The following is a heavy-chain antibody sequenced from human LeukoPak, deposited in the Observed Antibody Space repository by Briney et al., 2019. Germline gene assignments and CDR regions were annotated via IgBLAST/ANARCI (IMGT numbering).Heavy chain of an antibody. CDR3: ARARAARGFYYFDY. V-gene: IGHV4-59*01. CDR1: GGSISSYY. J-gene: IGHJ4*02. D-gene: IGHD6-6*01. Sequence: SETLSLTRTVSGGSISSYYWSWIRQPPGKGLEWIGYIYYSGSTNYNPSLKSRVTISVDTSKNQFSLKLSSVTAADTAVYYCARARAARGFYYFDYWGQGTLVTVSS. CDR2: IYYSGST.